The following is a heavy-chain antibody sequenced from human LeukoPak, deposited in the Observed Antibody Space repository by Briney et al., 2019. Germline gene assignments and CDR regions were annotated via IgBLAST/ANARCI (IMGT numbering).Heavy chain of an antibody. J-gene: IGHJ4*02. CDR3: AKDLEWELLLYYFDY. CDR1: GFTFSSYA. Sequence: TGGSLRLSCAASGFTFSSYAMSWVRQAPGKGLEWVSAISGSGGSTYYADSVKGRFTISRDNSKNTLYLQMNSLRAEDTAVYYCAKDLEWELLLYYFDYWGQGTLVTVSS. CDR2: ISGSGGST. D-gene: IGHD1-26*01. V-gene: IGHV3-23*01.